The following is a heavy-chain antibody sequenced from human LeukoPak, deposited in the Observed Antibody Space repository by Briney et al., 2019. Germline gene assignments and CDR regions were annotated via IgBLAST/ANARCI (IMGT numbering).Heavy chain of an antibody. CDR2: IIPIFGTA. CDR3: ARDQEGFDY. V-gene: IGHV1-69*05. Sequence: ASVNVSCTASGGTFSSYAISWVRQAPGQGLEWMGGIIPIFGTANYAQKFQGRVTVTRDTSTSTVHMELSGLRSEDTAVYYCARDQEGFDYWGQGTLVTVSS. CDR1: GGTFSSYA. J-gene: IGHJ4*02.